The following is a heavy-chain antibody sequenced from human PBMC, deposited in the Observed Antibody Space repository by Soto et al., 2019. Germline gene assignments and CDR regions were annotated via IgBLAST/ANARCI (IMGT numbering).Heavy chain of an antibody. CDR2: IYYSGST. D-gene: IGHD6-13*01. Sequence: SETLSLTCTVSGGSTSSGGYYWSWIRQHPGKGLEWIGYIYYSGSTYYNPSLKSRVTISVDTSKNQFSLKLSSVTAADTAVYYCARDTGYSSSWSLNWFDPWGQGTLVTVSS. J-gene: IGHJ5*02. V-gene: IGHV4-31*03. CDR1: GGSTSSGGYY. CDR3: ARDTGYSSSWSLNWFDP.